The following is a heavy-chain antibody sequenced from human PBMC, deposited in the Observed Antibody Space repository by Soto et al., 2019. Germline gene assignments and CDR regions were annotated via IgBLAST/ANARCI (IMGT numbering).Heavy chain of an antibody. CDR2: ISVDGGST. CDR3: GRAPVQRLIDY. V-gene: IGHV3-74*03. Sequence: EVQLVESGGGLVQPGGSLRLSCAASGFTLSDYWMHWVRQVPGKGLLWVSRISVDGGSTTYADSVKGRFTISRDNARNTLYLQMDTLRAEDTAVYYCGRAPVQRLIDYWGQGSLVTVSS. D-gene: IGHD6-19*01. J-gene: IGHJ4*02. CDR1: GFTLSDYW.